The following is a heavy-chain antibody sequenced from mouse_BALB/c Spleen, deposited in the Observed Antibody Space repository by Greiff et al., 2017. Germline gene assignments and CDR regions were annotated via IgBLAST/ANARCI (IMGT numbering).Heavy chain of an antibody. CDR2: INSNGGST. J-gene: IGHJ1*01. V-gene: IGHV5-6-3*01. Sequence: EVQLVESGGGLVQPGGSLKLSCAASGFTFSSYGMSWVRQTPDKRLELVATINSNGGSTYYPDSVKGRFTISRDNAKNTLYLQMSSLKSEDTAMYYCARGLGRGYFDVWGAGTTVTVSS. CDR3: ARGLGRGYFDV. D-gene: IGHD4-1*01. CDR1: GFTFSSYG.